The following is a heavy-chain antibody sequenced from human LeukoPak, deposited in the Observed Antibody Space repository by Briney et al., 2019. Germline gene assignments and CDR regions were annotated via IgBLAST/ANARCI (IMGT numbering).Heavy chain of an antibody. J-gene: IGHJ4*02. V-gene: IGHV1-2*02. CDR1: GYTFTVYY. Sequence: ASVRVSCKASGYTFTVYYMHCVRQAPGQGLEWMGWINPNSGGTNYAQKFQGRVTITRDTSISTAYMDLRRLRSVDTPVYYCARVESSGWYFTNRFGYYFDYCGQGTLVTVSS. CDR3: ARVESSGWYFTNRFGYYFDY. CDR2: INPNSGGT. D-gene: IGHD6-19*01.